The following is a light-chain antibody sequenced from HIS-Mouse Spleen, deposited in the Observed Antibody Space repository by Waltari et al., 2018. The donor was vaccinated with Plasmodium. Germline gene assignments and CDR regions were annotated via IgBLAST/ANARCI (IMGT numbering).Light chain of an antibody. Sequence: SYELTQPPSVSVSPGQTARITCSGDALPKKYAYWYPQKSGQAPVLVIYEDSKRPSGSPERVSGSSSGTRATLTISGAQVEDEADYYCYSTDSSGNHRVFGGGTKLTVL. J-gene: IGLJ3*02. V-gene: IGLV3-10*01. CDR2: EDS. CDR1: ALPKKY. CDR3: YSTDSSGNHRV.